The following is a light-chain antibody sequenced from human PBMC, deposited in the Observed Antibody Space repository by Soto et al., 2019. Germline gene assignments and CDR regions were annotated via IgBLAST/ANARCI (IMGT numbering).Light chain of an antibody. CDR1: RSDVGGYNY. V-gene: IGLV2-14*03. CDR2: DVT. J-gene: IGLJ1*01. CDR3: SSYTSASTRV. Sequence: QSARTQPASVSGPPGQSITISCTGTRSDVGGYNYVSWYQQHPGKAPQLMIYDVTKRPSGVSNRFSGSKSGNTASLTISGLQAEDEADYYCSSYTSASTRVFGTGTKLTVL.